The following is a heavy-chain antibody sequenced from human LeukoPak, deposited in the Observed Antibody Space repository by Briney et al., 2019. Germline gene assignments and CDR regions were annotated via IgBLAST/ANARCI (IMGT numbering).Heavy chain of an antibody. CDR1: GYTFSSYG. D-gene: IGHD2-21*02. CDR3: ARDQAVTATTNWFDP. Sequence: ASVKVSCKASGYTFSSYGISWVRQAPGQGREWMGLISAYNGNTNYAQKFQGRVTMTTDTSTSTAYMELRSLRSADTAVYYCARDQAVTATTNWFDPWGQGTLVTVSS. J-gene: IGHJ5*02. V-gene: IGHV1-18*01. CDR2: ISAYNGNT.